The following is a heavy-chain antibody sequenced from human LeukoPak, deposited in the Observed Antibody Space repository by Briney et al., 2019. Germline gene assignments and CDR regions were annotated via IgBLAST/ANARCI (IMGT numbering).Heavy chain of an antibody. J-gene: IGHJ5*02. Sequence: SVKVSCKASGRTFSSYAISWVRHAPGQGLEWMGGLIPIFGTANYAQKFQGRVTITADESTSTAYMELSSLRSGDTAVYYCARAYYYDSSGYYNWFDPWGQGTLVTVSS. D-gene: IGHD3-22*01. V-gene: IGHV1-69*01. CDR2: LIPIFGTA. CDR1: GRTFSSYA. CDR3: ARAYYYDSSGYYNWFDP.